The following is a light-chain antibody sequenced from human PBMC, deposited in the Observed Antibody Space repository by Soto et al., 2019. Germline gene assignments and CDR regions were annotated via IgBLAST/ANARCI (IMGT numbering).Light chain of an antibody. CDR1: QSVSSSY. Sequence: ETVLTQSPGTPSLSPGERATLSCRARQSVSSSYLAWYQQKPGQAPRHLIDGASSRATGIPDRFSGSGSGTDFTLTISRLEPEDFAVYYCQQYGSSPPFTFGPGTKVDIK. CDR3: QQYGSSPPFT. V-gene: IGKV3-20*01. J-gene: IGKJ3*01. CDR2: GAS.